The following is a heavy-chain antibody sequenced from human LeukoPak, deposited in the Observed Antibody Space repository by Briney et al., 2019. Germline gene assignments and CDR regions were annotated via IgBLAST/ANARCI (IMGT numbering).Heavy chain of an antibody. D-gene: IGHD2-2*01. CDR2: IYYSGST. Sequence: SETLFLTCTVSGYSITSGFYWVWIRQTPGKGLEWIGYIYYSGSTNYNPSLKSRVTISVDTSKNQFSLKLSSVTAADTAVYYCARRYCSSTSCYAFDIWGQGTMVTVSS. V-gene: IGHV4-38-2*02. J-gene: IGHJ3*02. CDR3: ARRYCSSTSCYAFDI. CDR1: GYSITSGFY.